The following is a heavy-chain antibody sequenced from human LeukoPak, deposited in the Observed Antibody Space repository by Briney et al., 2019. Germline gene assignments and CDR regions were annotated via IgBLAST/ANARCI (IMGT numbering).Heavy chain of an antibody. Sequence: SGTLSHTCAVSGGSISSSNWWSWVRQPPGKGLEWIGEIYHSGSTNYNPSLKSRVTISVDKSKNQFSLKLSSVTAADTAVYYCARDLRGYSYGYVEWGQGTLVTVSS. CDR2: IYHSGST. J-gene: IGHJ4*02. CDR1: GGSISSSNW. V-gene: IGHV4-4*02. D-gene: IGHD5-18*01. CDR3: ARDLRGYSYGYVE.